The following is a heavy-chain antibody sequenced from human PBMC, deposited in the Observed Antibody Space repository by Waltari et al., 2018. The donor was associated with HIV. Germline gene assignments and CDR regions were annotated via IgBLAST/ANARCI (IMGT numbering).Heavy chain of an antibody. CDR3: ARGSWDYVWGSYQTIRYFDY. D-gene: IGHD3-16*02. J-gene: IGHJ4*02. V-gene: IGHV1-69*01. CDR1: GGTFSSYA. Sequence: QVQLVQSGAEVKKPGSSVKVSCKASGGTFSSYAISWVRQAPGQGLEWMGGIIPIFGTANYAQKFQGRGTITADESTSTAYMELSSLRSEDTAVYYCARGSWDYVWGSYQTIRYFDYWGQGTLVTVSS. CDR2: IIPIFGTA.